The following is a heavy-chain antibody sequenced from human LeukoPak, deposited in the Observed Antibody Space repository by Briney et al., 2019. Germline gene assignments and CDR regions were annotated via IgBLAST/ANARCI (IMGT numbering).Heavy chain of an antibody. CDR2: INPNSGGT. V-gene: IGHV1-2*02. Sequence: GASVKVSCKASGYTFTHYYIHWVRQAPGKGLEWMGWINPNSGGTNYAQKFQGSVTMTRDTSISTAYMVLSRLISDDTAVYYCARDRIAVAGTVRNSFDIWGQGTMVTVSS. J-gene: IGHJ3*02. CDR1: GYTFTHYY. CDR3: ARDRIAVAGTVRNSFDI. D-gene: IGHD6-19*01.